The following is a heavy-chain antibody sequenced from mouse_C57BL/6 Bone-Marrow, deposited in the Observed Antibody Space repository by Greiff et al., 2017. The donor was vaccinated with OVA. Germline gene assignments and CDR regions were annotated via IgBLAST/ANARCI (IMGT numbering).Heavy chain of an antibody. CDR2: IYPRSGNT. Sequence: QVQLKESGAELARPGASVKLSCKASGYTFTSYGISWVKQRTGQGLEWIGEIYPRSGNTYYNEKFKGKATLTADKSSSTAYMELRSLTSEDSAVYFCAREGALLDFDYWGQGTTLTVSS. CDR3: AREGALLDFDY. D-gene: IGHD1-1*01. CDR1: GYTFTSYG. V-gene: IGHV1-81*01. J-gene: IGHJ2*01.